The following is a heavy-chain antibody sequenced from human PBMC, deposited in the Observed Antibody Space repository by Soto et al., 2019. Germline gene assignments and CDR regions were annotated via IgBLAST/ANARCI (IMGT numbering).Heavy chain of an antibody. J-gene: IGHJ6*02. CDR2: ISAYNGNT. V-gene: IGHV1-18*01. CDR3: ARHDCISSSCYYYYYYGMDV. D-gene: IGHD2-2*01. Sequence: ASVKVSCKASGYTFTNYGISWVRQAPGQGLEWMGWISAYNGNTNYAQKFQGRVTITRDTSASTAYMELSSLRSEDTAVYYCARHDCISSSCYYYYYYGMDVWGQGTTVTVSS. CDR1: GYTFTNYG.